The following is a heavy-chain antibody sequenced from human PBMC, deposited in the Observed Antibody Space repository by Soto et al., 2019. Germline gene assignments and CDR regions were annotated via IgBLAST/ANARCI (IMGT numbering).Heavy chain of an antibody. CDR1: GFTFTDYT. Sequence: AGGSLRLSCAASGFTFTDYTMNWVRQAPGKGLEWISYIGTSGSFTSYADSVKGRFTISRDNAKNSLFLQMNSLRAEDTAVYYCARDWSYSFDYWGQGALVTVSS. J-gene: IGHJ4*02. CDR2: IGTSGSFT. V-gene: IGHV3-21*05. CDR3: ARDWSYSFDY. D-gene: IGHD4-4*01.